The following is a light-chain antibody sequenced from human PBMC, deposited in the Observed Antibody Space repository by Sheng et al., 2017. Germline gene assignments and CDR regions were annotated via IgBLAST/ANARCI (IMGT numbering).Light chain of an antibody. Sequence: DIQMTQSPSSLSASVGDRVTITCRASRSINNYFNWYQQSPGEAPKLLVYGASTLRSGVPSRFSGAASGTESTLTISRLEPEDFAVYSCQQYNNWLITFGQGTRLEIK. CDR2: GAS. CDR3: QQYNNWLIT. J-gene: IGKJ5*01. V-gene: IGKV1-39*01. CDR1: RSINNY.